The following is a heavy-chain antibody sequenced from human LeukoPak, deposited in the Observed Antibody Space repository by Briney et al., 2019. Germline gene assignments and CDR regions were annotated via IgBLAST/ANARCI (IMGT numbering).Heavy chain of an antibody. J-gene: IGHJ4*02. V-gene: IGHV3-48*03. Sequence: PGGSLRLSRAASGFPVNKYEMHWVRQAPGKGLEWVSYIDAGATSTNYADSVWGRFTLSRDNAQNSVHLQMNSLRDEDTAVYYCVRGRLLRSTKYFDYWGQGALVTVSS. CDR3: VRGRLLRSTKYFDY. CDR2: IDAGATST. CDR1: GFPVNKYE. D-gene: IGHD2-21*02.